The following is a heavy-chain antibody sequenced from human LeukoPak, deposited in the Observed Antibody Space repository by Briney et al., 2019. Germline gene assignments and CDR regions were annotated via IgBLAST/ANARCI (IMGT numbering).Heavy chain of an antibody. J-gene: IGHJ6*03. CDR2: ISAYNGNT. D-gene: IGHD5-18*01. CDR3: ARAGQLWLPYYYYYMGV. CDR1: GYTFTSNG. V-gene: IGHV1-18*01. Sequence: GASVKVSCKASGYTFTSNGISWVRQAPGQGLEWMGWISAYNGNTNYEQKLQGRVTMTTDTSTSTAYMELRSLRSDDTAVYYCARAGQLWLPYYYYYMGVWGKGTTVTVSS.